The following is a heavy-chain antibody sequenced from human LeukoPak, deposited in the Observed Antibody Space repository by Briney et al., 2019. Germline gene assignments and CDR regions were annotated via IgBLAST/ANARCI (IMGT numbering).Heavy chain of an antibody. D-gene: IGHD3-22*01. V-gene: IGHV3-66*01. CDR1: GFTVSSNY. J-gene: IGHJ4*02. Sequence: GGSLRLSCVVSGFTVSSNYMSWVRQAPGKGLEWVSFIYSGGSIFYAESAKGRFTFSRDNSNNTLYLQMNSLRAEDTAVYYCARGFSSHRVYYYFDFWGQGTLVTVSS. CDR3: ARGFSSHRVYYYFDF. CDR2: IYSGGSI.